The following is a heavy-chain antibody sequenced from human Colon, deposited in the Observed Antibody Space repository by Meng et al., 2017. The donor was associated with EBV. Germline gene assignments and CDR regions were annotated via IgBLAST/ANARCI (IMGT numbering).Heavy chain of an antibody. CDR3: GTLKYTSGFYGPAY. D-gene: IGHD6-19*01. V-gene: IGHV7-4-1*02. CDR1: GYTCTRCP. CDR2: ISTNTGNP. Sequence: VPSGYALRKPGAAVKVSGNASGYTCTRCPMNWGRQAHGQGLEWMGWISTNTGNPTYAQGFTGRFVFSVDTSVSTAYLQISSLKAEDTAVYYCGTLKYTSGFYGPAYWGQGAPVTVSS. J-gene: IGHJ4*02.